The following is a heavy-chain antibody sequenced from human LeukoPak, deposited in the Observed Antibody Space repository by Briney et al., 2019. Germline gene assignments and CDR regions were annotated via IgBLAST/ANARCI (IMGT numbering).Heavy chain of an antibody. D-gene: IGHD3-9*01. CDR1: GASISSYY. V-gene: IGHV4-4*07. CDR2: IYVSGST. Sequence: KPSETLSLTCTVSGASISSYYWSWIRQPAGKGLEWIGRIYVSGSTTYNPSLESRVTISVDTSKNQFSLKLSSVTAADTAVYYCARGGGYIDWLLSAPYYFDYWGQGTLVTVSS. CDR3: ARGGGYIDWLLSAPYYFDY. J-gene: IGHJ4*02.